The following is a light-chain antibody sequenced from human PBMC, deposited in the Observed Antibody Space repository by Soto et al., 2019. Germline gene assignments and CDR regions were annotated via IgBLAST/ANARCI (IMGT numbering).Light chain of an antibody. CDR2: DAS. Sequence: EIVLTQSPGTLSLSPGERATLSCRASQRISNSYLAWYQQKPGQAPRLLLYDASSRATGIPDRVSGSGSGTDFTLTISRLEPEDFAVYYRQQYGRSPPVKFGQGTKVDIK. CDR3: QQYGRSPPVK. CDR1: QRISNSY. J-gene: IGKJ1*01. V-gene: IGKV3-20*01.